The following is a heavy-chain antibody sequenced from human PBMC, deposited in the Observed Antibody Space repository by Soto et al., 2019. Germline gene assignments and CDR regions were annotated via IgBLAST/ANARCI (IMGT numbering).Heavy chain of an antibody. CDR1: GGTFSSYA. J-gene: IGHJ6*02. CDR2: IIPIFGTA. CDR3: ARSGYGAYGAYSEIMDV. Sequence: SVKVSCKASGGTFSSYAISWVRQAPGQGLEWMGGIIPIFGTANYAQKFQGRVTITADKSTSTAYMELSSLRSEDTAVYYCARSGYGAYGAYSEIMDVWGQGTSVTVSS. D-gene: IGHD4-17*01. V-gene: IGHV1-69*06.